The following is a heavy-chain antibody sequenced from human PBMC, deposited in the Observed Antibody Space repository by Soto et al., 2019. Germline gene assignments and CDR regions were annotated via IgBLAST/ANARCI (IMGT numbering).Heavy chain of an antibody. Sequence: GPVKCSFKASGYFFTTYYMHWVRQAPGQGLDCMGIINPSGGSTNFAQKFQGRVTMNRDTSTRTVYMELRSLRYDDTAVYLCARDRSTNRECTFDYWGQGTPDTVSS. D-gene: IGHD3-10*01. J-gene: IGHJ4*02. V-gene: IGHV1-46*01. CDR2: INPSGGST. CDR1: GYFFTTYY. CDR3: ARDRSTNRECTFDY.